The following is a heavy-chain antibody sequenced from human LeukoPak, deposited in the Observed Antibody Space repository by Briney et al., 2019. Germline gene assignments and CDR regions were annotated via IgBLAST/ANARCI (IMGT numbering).Heavy chain of an antibody. J-gene: IGHJ4*02. CDR2: ISSSSSTR. D-gene: IGHD1-26*01. CDR3: ARGYSGSYFDY. Sequence: GGSLRLSCAASGFTFSSHSMNWVRQAPGKGLEWVSYISSSSSTRYYADSVKGRFTISRDNAKNSLYLRMNSLRAEDTAVYYCARGYSGSYFDYRGQGILVTVSS. V-gene: IGHV3-48*01. CDR1: GFTFSSHS.